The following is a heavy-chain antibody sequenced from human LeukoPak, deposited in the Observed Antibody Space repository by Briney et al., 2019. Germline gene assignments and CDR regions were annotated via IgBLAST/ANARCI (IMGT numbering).Heavy chain of an antibody. V-gene: IGHV4-39*01. CDR3: ARQEDSGYDLDYFDY. CDR2: IYYSGST. CDR1: GGSISSSSYY. J-gene: IGHJ4*02. Sequence: SVTLSLTCTVSGGSISSSSYYWGWVRQPPGKGLEWIGSIYYSGSTYYNPSLKSRVTISVDTSKNQFSLKLSSVTAADTAVYYCARQEDSGYDLDYFDYWGQGTLVTVSS. D-gene: IGHD5-12*01.